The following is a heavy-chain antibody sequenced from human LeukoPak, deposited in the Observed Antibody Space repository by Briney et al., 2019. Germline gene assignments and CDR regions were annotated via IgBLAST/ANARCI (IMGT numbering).Heavy chain of an antibody. CDR2: IYPADSDT. J-gene: IGHJ3*02. Sequence: KDGESLKISCRVSGYSFTSYWIGWVRQMPGKGLEWMGIIYPADSDTTYSPSFQGQVTISADKSISTAYLQWSSLKASDTAMYYCARQGVDSSGYNDAFDIWGQGTMVTVSS. D-gene: IGHD3-22*01. CDR3: ARQGVDSSGYNDAFDI. V-gene: IGHV5-51*01. CDR1: GYSFTSYW.